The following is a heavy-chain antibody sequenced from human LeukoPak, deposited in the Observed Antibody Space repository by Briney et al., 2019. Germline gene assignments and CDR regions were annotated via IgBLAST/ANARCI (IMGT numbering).Heavy chain of an antibody. D-gene: IGHD6-25*01. V-gene: IGHV3-30-3*01. CDR3: ARERGQAAENWFDP. CDR1: GFTFSSYA. J-gene: IGHJ5*02. CDR2: ISYDGSNK. Sequence: GGSLRLSCAASGFTFSSYAMHWVRQAPGKGLEWVAVISYDGSNKYYADSVKGRFTISRDNSKNTLYLQMNSLRAEDTAVYYCARERGQAAENWFDPWGQRTLLTVSS.